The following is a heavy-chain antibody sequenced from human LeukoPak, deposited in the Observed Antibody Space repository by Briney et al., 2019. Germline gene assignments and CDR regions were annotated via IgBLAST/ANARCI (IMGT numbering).Heavy chain of an antibody. D-gene: IGHD4-23*01. V-gene: IGHV3-15*01. CDR3: TSSGNSGAGDFDY. Sequence: KPGGSLRLSCAASGITFRNAWMTWVRQAPGKGQEWDVRIKSNIDGWTTDYAAPVKGRGSISRDDSKSTVYTEMNSQKIQFKSVYYCTSSGNSGAGDFDYWGQGTLVTVSS. CDR2: IKSNIDGWTT. CDR1: GITFRNAW. J-gene: IGHJ4*02.